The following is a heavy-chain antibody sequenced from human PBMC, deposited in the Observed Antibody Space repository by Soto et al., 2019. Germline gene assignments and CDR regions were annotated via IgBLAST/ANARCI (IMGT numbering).Heavy chain of an antibody. V-gene: IGHV4-4*07. J-gene: IGHJ4*02. CDR2: IYSGGRS. Sequence: PAETLSLTCTVSGGSISSFYWSWVRQPAGKGLEWIGRIYSGGRSNYNPSLKSRVTMSLDTSKNQFSLRLSSVSAADTVMYYCARGSSRWDYWGQGTLVTVSS. CDR1: GGSISSFY. D-gene: IGHD6-13*01. CDR3: ARGSSRWDY.